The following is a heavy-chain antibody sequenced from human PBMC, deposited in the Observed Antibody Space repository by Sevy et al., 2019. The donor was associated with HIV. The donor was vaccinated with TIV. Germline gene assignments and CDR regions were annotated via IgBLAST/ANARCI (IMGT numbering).Heavy chain of an antibody. D-gene: IGHD4-17*01. CDR1: GFAFSAYW. J-gene: IGHJ4*01. CDR3: ARGGGFYGDYPFDY. V-gene: IGHV3-7*01. Sequence: GGSLRLSCSASGFAFSAYWMVWVRQGPGKGLEWVANIKQDGSEQNYVDSVEGRFTISRDNGKNLLYLQMNDLRAEDTDVYYCARGGGFYGDYPFDYWGHGTLVTVSS. CDR2: IKQDGSEQ.